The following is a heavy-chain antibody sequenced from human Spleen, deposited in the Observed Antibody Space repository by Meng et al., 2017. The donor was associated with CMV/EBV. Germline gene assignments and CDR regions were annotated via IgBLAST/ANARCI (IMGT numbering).Heavy chain of an antibody. Sequence: GGSLRLSCAASGFTFSSYSMNWVRQAPGKGLEWVSSISSGSTYIYYADSVKGRFTISRDNAKNSLYLQMNSLRAEDTAVYYCARAITTGSYLFDYLGQGTLVTVSS. CDR3: ARAITTGSYLFDY. D-gene: IGHD1-26*01. V-gene: IGHV3-21*01. J-gene: IGHJ4*02. CDR2: ISSGSTYI. CDR1: GFTFSSYS.